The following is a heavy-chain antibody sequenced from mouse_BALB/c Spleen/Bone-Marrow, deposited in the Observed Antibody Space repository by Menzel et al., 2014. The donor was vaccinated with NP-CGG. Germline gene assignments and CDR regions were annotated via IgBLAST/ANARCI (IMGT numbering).Heavy chain of an antibody. CDR3: ARGGISIDY. CDR1: GYAFSIYR. V-gene: IGHV1-80*01. CDR2: IYPGDDDT. J-gene: IGHJ2*01. Sequence: VKLMEFGAELVRPGSSVKISCKASGYAFSIYRMNWVKQRPGQGLEWIGQIYPGDDDTDYNGKFKGKATLTADRSSSTAYMQLNSLTSEDSAVYFCARGGISIDYWGQGTTLTVSS.